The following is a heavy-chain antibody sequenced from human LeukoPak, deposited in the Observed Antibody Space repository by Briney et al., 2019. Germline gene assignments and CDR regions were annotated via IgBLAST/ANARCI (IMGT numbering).Heavy chain of an antibody. V-gene: IGHV4-34*01. Sequence: PSETLSLTCTVCGGSFSDYSWSRIRQPPGKGLEWIGEVSHGGTTNYNPSLESRVTISIDTSNSQFSLNLKSVTAADSGVYYCARDGIAVFGVITGNYYYMDVWGKGTTVTVSS. CDR1: GGSFSDYS. D-gene: IGHD3-3*01. CDR3: ARDGIAVFGVITGNYYYMDV. J-gene: IGHJ6*03. CDR2: VSHGGTT.